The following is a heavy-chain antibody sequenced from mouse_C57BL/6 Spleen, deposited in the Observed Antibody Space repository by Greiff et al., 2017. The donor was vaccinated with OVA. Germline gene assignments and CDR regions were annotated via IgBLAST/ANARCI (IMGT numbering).Heavy chain of an antibody. CDR1: GYTFTSYW. CDR2: IHPSDSDT. D-gene: IGHD2-5*01. V-gene: IGHV1-74*01. CDR3: AKGHYSNPYWYFDV. Sequence: QVQLQQPGAELVKPGASVKVSCKASGYTFTSYWMHWVKQRPGQGLEWIGRIHPSDSDTNYNQKFKGKATFTADTSSNTAYMQLSSLTTEDSAIYYCAKGHYSNPYWYFDVWGTGTTVTVSS. J-gene: IGHJ1*03.